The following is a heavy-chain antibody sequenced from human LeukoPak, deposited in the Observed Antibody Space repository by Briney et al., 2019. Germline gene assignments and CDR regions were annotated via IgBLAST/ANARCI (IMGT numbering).Heavy chain of an antibody. V-gene: IGHV4-34*01. CDR1: GGSFSGCY. CDR3: ARGRRWIAAADFDY. J-gene: IGHJ4*02. CDR2: INHSGST. D-gene: IGHD6-13*01. Sequence: SETLSLTCAVYGGSFSGCYWSWIRQPPGKGLEWIGEINHSGSTNYNPSLKSRVTILVDTSKNQFSLKLSSVTAADTAVYYCARGRRWIAAADFDYWGQGTLVTVSS.